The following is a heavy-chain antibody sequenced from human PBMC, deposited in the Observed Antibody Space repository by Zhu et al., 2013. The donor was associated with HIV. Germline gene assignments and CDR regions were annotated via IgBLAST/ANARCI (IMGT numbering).Heavy chain of an antibody. V-gene: IGHV1-8*01. CDR3: ARGSRTFTYFTGWDFDY. J-gene: IGHJ4*02. D-gene: IGHD3-9*01. Sequence: QVQLVQSGAEVKKPGASVKVSCKASGYTFTSYDVNWVRQATGQGLEWMGWMNPNSGNTGYAQNFQGRVIMTRNTSINTAYMELSSLRSEDTAVYYCARGSRTFTYFTGWDFDYWGQGTLVTVSS. CDR2: MNPNSGNT. CDR1: GYTFTSYD.